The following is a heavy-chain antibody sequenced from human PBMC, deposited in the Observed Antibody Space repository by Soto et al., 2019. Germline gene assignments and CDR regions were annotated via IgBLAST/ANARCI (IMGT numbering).Heavy chain of an antibody. J-gene: IGHJ6*02. CDR3: ARHPVSRSYAYYYGMDV. CDR1: GGTSNSYA. D-gene: IGHD1-26*01. CDR2: IIPIFGTA. Sequence: QVQLVQSGAEVKKPGSSVKVSCKASGGTSNSYAISWVRQAPGQGLEWMGGIIPIFGTADYAQKFQGRVTITADESTSTAYMELSSLRSEDTAVYYCARHPVSRSYAYYYGMDVWGQGTTVTVSS. V-gene: IGHV1-69*12.